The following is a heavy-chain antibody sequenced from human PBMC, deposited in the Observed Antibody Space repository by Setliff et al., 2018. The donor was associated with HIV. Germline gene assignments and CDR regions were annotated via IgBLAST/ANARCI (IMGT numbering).Heavy chain of an antibody. Sequence: GSLRLSCAASGFTFSDYYMSWIRQAPGKGLEWVSFISTSGSPIYYADSVKGRFTISRDNAKNSLYLQMHSLRAEDTAIYYCAKMTPSYYFYMDAWGNGTTV. V-gene: IGHV3-11*04. CDR3: AKMTPSYYFYMDA. CDR1: GFTFSDYY. J-gene: IGHJ6*03. D-gene: IGHD2-15*01. CDR2: ISTSGSPI.